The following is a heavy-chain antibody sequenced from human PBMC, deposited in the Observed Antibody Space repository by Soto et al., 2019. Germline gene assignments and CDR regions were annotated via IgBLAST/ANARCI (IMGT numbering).Heavy chain of an antibody. CDR3: ARIPSP. J-gene: IGHJ5*02. V-gene: IGHV4-30-2*01. Sequence: PSETLSLTCAVSGGSISSGGYSWSWIRQPPGKGLEWIGYIYHSGNIYYNPSLKSRVTISVDRSKNQFSLKLSSVTAADTAVYYCARIPSPWGQGTPVTVSS. CDR2: IYHSGNI. CDR1: GGSISSGGYS. D-gene: IGHD2-21*01.